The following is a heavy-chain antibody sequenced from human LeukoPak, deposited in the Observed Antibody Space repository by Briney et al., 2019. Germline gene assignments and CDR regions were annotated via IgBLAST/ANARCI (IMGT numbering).Heavy chain of an antibody. V-gene: IGHV1-69*13. CDR3: ARGRELLGIQCAFDI. J-gene: IGHJ3*02. CDR2: VIPMFGSA. Sequence: SVKVSCKASGGNFSNYAISWVRQAPGQGLEWLGGVIPMFGSANYAQKFQGRVTITADGITSVAYMELGSLTSDDTAVYYCARGRELLGIQCAFDIWGQGTVVTVAS. D-gene: IGHD2-21*01. CDR1: GGNFSNYA.